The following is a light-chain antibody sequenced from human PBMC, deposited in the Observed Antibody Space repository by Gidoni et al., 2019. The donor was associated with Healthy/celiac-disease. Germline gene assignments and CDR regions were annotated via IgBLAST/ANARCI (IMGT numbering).Light chain of an antibody. J-gene: IGKJ1*01. CDR2: WAS. CDR1: QSVLYSSNNKNY. CDR3: QQYYSTRRT. V-gene: IGKV4-1*01. Sequence: DIVMNQSPDSLAVSLGERATINCKSSQSVLYSSNNKNYLAWYQQKPGQPPKLLIYWASTRESGVPDRFSGSGSGTDFTLTISSLQAEDVAVYYCQQYYSTRRTFXXXTKVEIK.